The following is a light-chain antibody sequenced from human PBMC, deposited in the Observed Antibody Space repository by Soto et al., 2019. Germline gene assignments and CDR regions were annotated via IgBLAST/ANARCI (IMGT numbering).Light chain of an antibody. V-gene: IGKV3-11*01. CDR1: QSVSSY. CDR2: DAS. CDR3: QQRSNWPHT. J-gene: IGKJ2*01. Sequence: EIVLTQSPPTLSLSPGERATLSCRASQSVSSYLAWYQQKPGKAPRLLIYDASNRATGIPARFSGSGSGTDFTLTISSLEPEDFAVYYCQQRSNWPHTFGQGTKVEIK.